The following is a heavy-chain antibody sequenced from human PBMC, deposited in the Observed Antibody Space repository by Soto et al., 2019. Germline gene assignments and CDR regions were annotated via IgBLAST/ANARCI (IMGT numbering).Heavy chain of an antibody. D-gene: IGHD5-18*01. CDR2: IYYSGST. V-gene: IGHV4-61*01. J-gene: IGHJ4*02. Sequence: QVQLQESGPGLVKPSETLSLTCSVSGGSVSSGSYYWSWIRQPPGKGLEWIGYIYYSGSTNYNSSLKSRVTISVDTSKNQFSLKLSSVTAADTAVYYCARGGYSYDDYWCQGTLVTVSS. CDR3: ARGGYSYDDY. CDR1: GGSVSSGSYY.